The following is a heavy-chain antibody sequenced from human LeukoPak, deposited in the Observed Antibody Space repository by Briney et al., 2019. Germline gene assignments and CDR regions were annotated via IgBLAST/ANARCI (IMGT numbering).Heavy chain of an antibody. Sequence: GGSLRLSCAASGFTFDEYAMHWVRQAPGKGLEWVSGISWNSGLIDYADSVKGRFIISRDNAKNSLYLQMNSLKAEDTAFYYCAKVGIFGLVTYYFDYWGQGTLVTVSS. J-gene: IGHJ4*02. CDR2: ISWNSGLI. D-gene: IGHD3/OR15-3a*01. CDR3: AKVGIFGLVTYYFDY. V-gene: IGHV3-9*01. CDR1: GFTFDEYA.